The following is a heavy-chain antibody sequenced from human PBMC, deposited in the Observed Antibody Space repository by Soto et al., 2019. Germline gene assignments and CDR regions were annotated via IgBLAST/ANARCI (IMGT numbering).Heavy chain of an antibody. D-gene: IGHD1-20*01. CDR2: IIPIFGTA. J-gene: IGHJ6*02. V-gene: IGHV1-69*12. CDR3: AREGTAFNWNLPLKRYYYYGMDV. Sequence: QVQLVQSGAEVKKPGSSVKVSCKASGGTFSSYAISWVRQAPGQGLEWMGGIIPIFGTANYAQKFQGRVTITADESTSTAYMELSSLRSEDTAVYYCAREGTAFNWNLPLKRYYYYGMDVWGQGTTVTVSS. CDR1: GGTFSSYA.